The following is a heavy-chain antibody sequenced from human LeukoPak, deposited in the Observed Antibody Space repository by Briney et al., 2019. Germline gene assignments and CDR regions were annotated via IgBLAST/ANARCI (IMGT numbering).Heavy chain of an antibody. CDR2: IIPIFGTA. Sequence: GSSVKVSCKASGGTFSSYAISWVRQAPGQGLEWMGGIIPIFGTANYAQKFQGRVTITADESTSTAYMEPSSLRSEDTAVYYCARDPIPVTTGGRYYYYGMDVWGKGTTVTVSS. V-gene: IGHV1-69*01. CDR1: GGTFSSYA. D-gene: IGHD4-11*01. CDR3: ARDPIPVTTGGRYYYYGMDV. J-gene: IGHJ6*04.